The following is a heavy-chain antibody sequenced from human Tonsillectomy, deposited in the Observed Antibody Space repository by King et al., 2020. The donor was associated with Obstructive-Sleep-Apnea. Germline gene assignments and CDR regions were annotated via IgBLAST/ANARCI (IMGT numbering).Heavy chain of an antibody. CDR2: VYYSGST. CDR1: GGSISSSNYY. CDR3: ARDPYSYFDY. V-gene: IGHV4-39*07. J-gene: IGHJ4*02. Sequence: VQLQESGPGLVKPSETLSLTCTVSGGSISSSNYYWAWIRQPPGKGLEWIGSVYYSGSTYYKPSLKSRVTISVDTSKNQFSLKVSSVTAADTAVYYCARDPYSYFDYWGQGTLVTVSS. D-gene: IGHD2-21*01.